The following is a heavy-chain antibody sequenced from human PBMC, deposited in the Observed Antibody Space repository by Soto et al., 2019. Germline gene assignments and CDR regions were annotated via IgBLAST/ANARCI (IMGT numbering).Heavy chain of an antibody. J-gene: IGHJ5*02. CDR2: VYYSGNT. CDR3: ARVPGP. CDR1: GGSLSSYY. D-gene: IGHD3-10*01. Sequence: SETLSLTCTVSGGSLSSYYWTWIRQPPGKGLEWIGYVYYSGNTNYNPSLKSRVTISVDTSKNQFSLKLSSVTAADTAVYYCARVPGPWGQEPWSPSPQ. V-gene: IGHV4-59*12.